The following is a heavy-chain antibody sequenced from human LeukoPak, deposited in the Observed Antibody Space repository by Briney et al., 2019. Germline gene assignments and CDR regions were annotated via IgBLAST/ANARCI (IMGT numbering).Heavy chain of an antibody. D-gene: IGHD1-26*01. CDR3: ARKGVGALMLDY. V-gene: IGHV1-46*01. CDR1: GYTFTSYY. J-gene: IGHJ4*02. Sequence: GASVKVSCKASGYTFTSYYMHWVRQAPGQGLEWMGIINPSGGSTSYAQNFQGRVTMTRDTSTSTVYMELSSLRSEDTAVYYCARKGVGALMLDYWGQGTLVTVSS. CDR2: INPSGGST.